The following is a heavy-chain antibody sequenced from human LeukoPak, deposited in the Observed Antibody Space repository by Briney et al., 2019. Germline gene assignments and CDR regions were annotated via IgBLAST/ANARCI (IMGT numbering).Heavy chain of an antibody. D-gene: IGHD2-2*01. CDR3: ARDSEVVVPAATSDYYYYMDV. CDR1: GYSISSGYY. V-gene: IGHV4-38-2*02. Sequence: SETLSLTCTVSGYSISSGYYWGWIRQPPGKGLEWIGSIYHSGSTYYNPSLKSRVTISVDRSKNQFSLKLSSVTAADTAVYYCARDSEVVVPAATSDYYYYMDVWGKGTTVTVSS. J-gene: IGHJ6*03. CDR2: IYHSGST.